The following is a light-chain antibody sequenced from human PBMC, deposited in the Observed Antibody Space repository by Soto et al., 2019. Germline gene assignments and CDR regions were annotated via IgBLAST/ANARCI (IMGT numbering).Light chain of an antibody. CDR3: SSYTTTNSEI. Sequence: SVLTQPASVSRSPGQSITISCTGTSGDVGAYDYVSWYQQHPGTAPKLLIYAVTNRPSGVSDRFSASKSGNTASMTISRLQAEDEADYYCSSYTTTNSEIFGSGTKVTVL. V-gene: IGLV2-14*03. CDR1: SGDVGAYDY. CDR2: AVT. J-gene: IGLJ1*01.